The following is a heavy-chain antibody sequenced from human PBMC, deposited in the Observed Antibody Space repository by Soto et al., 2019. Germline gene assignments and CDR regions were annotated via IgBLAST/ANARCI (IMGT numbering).Heavy chain of an antibody. Sequence: GASVKVSCKXSGYTFTSYYMHWVRQAPGQGLEWMGIINPSGGSTSYAQKFQGRVTMTRDTSTSTVYMELSSLRSEDTAVYYCARIPGIAAAGYGMDVWGQGTTVTVS. D-gene: IGHD6-13*01. J-gene: IGHJ6*02. V-gene: IGHV1-46*01. CDR3: ARIPGIAAAGYGMDV. CDR1: GYTFTSYY. CDR2: INPSGGST.